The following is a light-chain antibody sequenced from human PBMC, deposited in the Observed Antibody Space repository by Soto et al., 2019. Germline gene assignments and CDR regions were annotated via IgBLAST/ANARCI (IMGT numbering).Light chain of an antibody. Sequence: QSVLTQPASVSGSPGQSITISCTGTSSDIGAYDYVSWYQQYPGRVPKLLIHEVTNRPSGVSDRFSGSKSGNTASLTISGLQTEDEDDYYCSSHAGSSAFYVFGTGTKVTVL. CDR3: SSHAGSSAFYV. J-gene: IGLJ1*01. CDR1: SSDIGAYDY. CDR2: EVT. V-gene: IGLV2-14*01.